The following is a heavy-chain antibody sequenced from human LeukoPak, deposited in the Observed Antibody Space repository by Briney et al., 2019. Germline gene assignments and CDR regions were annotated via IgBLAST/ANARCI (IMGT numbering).Heavy chain of an antibody. D-gene: IGHD3-10*01. V-gene: IGHV4-34*01. Sequence: SETLSLTCAVYGGSFSGYYWSWIRQPPGKGLEWIGEINHSGSTNYNPSLKSRVTISVDTSKNQFSLKLSSVTAADTAVYYCARPKYYGSGALDYWGQGTLVTVSS. CDR2: INHSGST. J-gene: IGHJ4*02. CDR1: GGSFSGYY. CDR3: ARPKYYGSGALDY.